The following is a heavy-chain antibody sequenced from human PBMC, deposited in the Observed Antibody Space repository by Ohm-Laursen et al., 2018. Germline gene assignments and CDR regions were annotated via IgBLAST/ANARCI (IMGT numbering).Heavy chain of an antibody. CDR3: AKGSYYGSGSCLDY. Sequence: SLRLSCTASGFTFSSYAMSWVRQAPEKGLEWVSGLSGSGHDTYYTDSVKGRFTISRDNSKNTLFLQMNSLRAEDTAVYYCAKGSYYGSGSCLDYWGQGTLVTVSS. J-gene: IGHJ4*02. CDR2: LSGSGHDT. D-gene: IGHD3-10*01. V-gene: IGHV3-23*01. CDR1: GFTFSSYA.